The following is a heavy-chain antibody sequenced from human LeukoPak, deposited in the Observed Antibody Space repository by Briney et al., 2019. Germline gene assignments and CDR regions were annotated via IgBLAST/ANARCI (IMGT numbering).Heavy chain of an antibody. J-gene: IGHJ4*02. CDR1: GFAFSDYA. CDR2: ISGVGDYT. D-gene: IGHD4-17*01. V-gene: IGHV3-23*01. Sequence: GGSLRLSCAASGFAFSDYAVSWVRQAPGKGLEWVSTISGVGDYTRYAESVQGRFTVSRDKSKSTVYLQMTSLSVEDTAVYYCAKDKRGGSDYVYFDYWGQGTLVTVSS. CDR3: AKDKRGGSDYVYFDY.